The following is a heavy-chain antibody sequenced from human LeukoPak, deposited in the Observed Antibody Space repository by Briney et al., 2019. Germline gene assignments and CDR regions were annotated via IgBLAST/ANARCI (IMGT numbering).Heavy chain of an antibody. CDR1: GLPFSIYV. CDR2: IWEDGTNI. D-gene: IGHD6-19*01. V-gene: IGHV3-33*01. Sequence: GGSLRHSCAASGLPFSIYVMHWVRQAPGKGLEFVAGIWEDGTNIHYADSVKGRFTISRDNYKNTLYLQMNSLRAEDTAVYFCARVGYNSGWYEYWGQGTLVTVSS. J-gene: IGHJ4*02. CDR3: ARVGYNSGWYEY.